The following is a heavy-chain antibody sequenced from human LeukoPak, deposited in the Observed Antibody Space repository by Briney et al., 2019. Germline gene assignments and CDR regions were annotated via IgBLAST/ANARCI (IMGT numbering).Heavy chain of an antibody. CDR2: IYYSGST. Sequence: SQTLSLTCTVSGGSISSGDYYWSWIRPPPGKGLEWIGYIYYSGSTYYNPSLKSRVTISVDTSKNQFSLKLSSVTAADTAVYYCARVSSGWFFDYWGQGTLVTVSS. CDR1: GGSISSGDYY. CDR3: ARVSSGWFFDY. D-gene: IGHD6-19*01. V-gene: IGHV4-30-4*08. J-gene: IGHJ4*02.